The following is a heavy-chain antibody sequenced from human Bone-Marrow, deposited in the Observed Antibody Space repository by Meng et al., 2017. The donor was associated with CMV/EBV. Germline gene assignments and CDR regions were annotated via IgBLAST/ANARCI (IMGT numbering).Heavy chain of an antibody. CDR3: AGHPQVPAALQTRDAFDI. D-gene: IGHD2-2*01. J-gene: IGHJ3*02. V-gene: IGHV1-46*01. CDR2: INPSGGST. Sequence: ASVKVSCKASGYTFTSYYMHWVRQAPGQGLEWMGIINPSGGSTSYAQKFQGRVTMTRDTSTSTVYMELSSLRSEDTAVYYFAGHPQVPAALQTRDAFDIWGQGTMVTVSS. CDR1: GYTFTSYY.